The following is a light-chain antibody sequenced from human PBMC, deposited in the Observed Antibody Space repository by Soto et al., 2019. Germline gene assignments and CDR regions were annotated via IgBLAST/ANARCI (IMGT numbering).Light chain of an antibody. V-gene: IGKV4-1*01. J-gene: IGKJ4*01. Sequence: DIVMTQSPDSLAVSLGERATMNCKRMRSVLYKSNNKNHLAWYQQKPGQPPQLIIYWASTRESGVPERFSGSGSGTDFTLTISSLEAEDVAFYWCQQYFDVPFTFGGGTKVDIK. CDR1: RSVLYKSNNKNH. CDR2: WAS. CDR3: QQYFDVPFT.